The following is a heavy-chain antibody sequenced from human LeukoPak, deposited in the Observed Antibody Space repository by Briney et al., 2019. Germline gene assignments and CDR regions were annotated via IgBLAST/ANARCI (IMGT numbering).Heavy chain of an antibody. D-gene: IGHD6-19*01. CDR3: ARGGGIVVAGAYYFDL. Sequence: SVKVSCKASGGTFSSYAISWVRQAPGQGLEWMGGIIPIFGTANYAQKFQGRVAISADESTSTAYMDLGSLRSEDTAVYYCARGGGIVVAGAYYFDLWGQGSLVTVSS. V-gene: IGHV1-69*13. J-gene: IGHJ4*02. CDR1: GGTFSSYA. CDR2: IIPIFGTA.